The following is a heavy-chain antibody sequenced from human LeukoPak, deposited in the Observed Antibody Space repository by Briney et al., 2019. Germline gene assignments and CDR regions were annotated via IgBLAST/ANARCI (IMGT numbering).Heavy chain of an antibody. D-gene: IGHD3-10*01. CDR1: GFTVSSNY. V-gene: IGHV3-53*01. Sequence: GGSLRLSCAASGFTVSSNYMSWVRQAPGKGLEWVSVIYSGGSTYYADSVKGRFTISRDNAKNSLYLQMNSLRAEDTAVYYCARVGRWFGEPIDYWGLGTLVTVSS. J-gene: IGHJ4*02. CDR3: ARVGRWFGEPIDY. CDR2: IYSGGST.